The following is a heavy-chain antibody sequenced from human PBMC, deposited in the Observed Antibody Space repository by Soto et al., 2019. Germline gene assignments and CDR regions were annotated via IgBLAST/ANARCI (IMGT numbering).Heavy chain of an antibody. CDR2: IWYDGSNK. J-gene: IGHJ5*02. CDR1: GFTFSSYG. V-gene: IGHV3-33*01. D-gene: IGHD1-26*01. CDR3: ARDRFSRPTVWFDP. Sequence: TGGSLRLSCAASGFTFSSYGMHWVRQAPGKGLEWVAVIWYDGSNKYYADSVKGRFTISRDNSKNTLYLQMNSLRAEDTAVYYCARDRFSRPTVWFDPWGQGTLVTVSS.